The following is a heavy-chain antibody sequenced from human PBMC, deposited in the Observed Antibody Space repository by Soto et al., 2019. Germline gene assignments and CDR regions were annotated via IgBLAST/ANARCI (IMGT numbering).Heavy chain of an antibody. CDR1: GYSISSGYY. V-gene: IGHV4-38-2*01. CDR2: TYYGASS. Sequence: SETLSLTCAVSGYSISSGYYWGWIRQPPGKGLEWLGTTYYGASSYYNPSLRSRITILLDASTNQLSLKLSSVTAADTAVYYCARSGYSSSWFWFDPWGQGTLVTVSS. CDR3: ARSGYSSSWFWFDP. D-gene: IGHD6-13*01. J-gene: IGHJ5*02.